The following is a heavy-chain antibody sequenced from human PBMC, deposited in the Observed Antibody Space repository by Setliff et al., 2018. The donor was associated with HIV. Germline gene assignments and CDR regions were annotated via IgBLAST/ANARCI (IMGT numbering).Heavy chain of an antibody. Sequence: GGSLRLSCAASGFTFSSYVMHWVRHAPGKGLEYVSAISSNGGSTYYADSVKGRFTISRDNSKNTLYLQMSSLRVEDTAVYYCVTAVIVVIPAAIFDYWGQGTLVTVSS. CDR1: GFTFSSYV. D-gene: IGHD2-2*01. CDR3: VTAVIVVIPAAIFDY. J-gene: IGHJ4*02. CDR2: ISSNGGST. V-gene: IGHV3-64D*09.